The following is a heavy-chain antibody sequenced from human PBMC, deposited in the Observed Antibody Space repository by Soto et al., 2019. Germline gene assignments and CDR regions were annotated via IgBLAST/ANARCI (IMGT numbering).Heavy chain of an antibody. J-gene: IGHJ3*02. CDR2: IYSSGST. Sequence: SETLSLTCTVSGGSISSYYWSWIRQPPGKGLEWIGYIYSSGSTNYNPSLKGRVTISVDTSKNQFSLRLSSVTAVDTAVYYCARNGGWNEAFDIWGQGTMVTVSS. D-gene: IGHD1-1*01. V-gene: IGHV4-59*01. CDR1: GGSISSYY. CDR3: ARNGGWNEAFDI.